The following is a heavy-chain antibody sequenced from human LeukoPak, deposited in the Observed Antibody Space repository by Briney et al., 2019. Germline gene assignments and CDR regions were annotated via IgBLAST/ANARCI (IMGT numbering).Heavy chain of an antibody. Sequence: ASVKVSCKASGYTFTNYGVHWVRQAPGQGLEWMAWINTSKGNTEYAQKFRGRVTLTTDTSTSTAYMELRSLRSDDTAVYYCAREYGTENDYWGQGTLVTVSS. J-gene: IGHJ4*02. CDR3: AREYGTENDY. CDR1: GYTFTNYG. V-gene: IGHV1-18*01. CDR2: INTSKGNT. D-gene: IGHD1-26*01.